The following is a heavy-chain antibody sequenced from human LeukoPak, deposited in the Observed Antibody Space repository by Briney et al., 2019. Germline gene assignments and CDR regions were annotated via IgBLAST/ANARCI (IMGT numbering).Heavy chain of an antibody. D-gene: IGHD4-17*01. CDR1: GYTFTSYA. CDR3: ARAVTTGCYDY. Sequence: GASVKVSCKASGYTFTSYAISWVRQAPGQGLEWMGRIIPILGIANYAQKFQGRVTITADKSTSTAYMELSSLRSEDTAVYYCARAVTTGCYDYWGQGTLVTVSS. J-gene: IGHJ4*02. CDR2: IIPILGIA. V-gene: IGHV1-69*04.